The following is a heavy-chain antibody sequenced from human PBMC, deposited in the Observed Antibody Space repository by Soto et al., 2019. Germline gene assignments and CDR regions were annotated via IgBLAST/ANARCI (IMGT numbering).Heavy chain of an antibody. CDR3: ARVVVVVPAAIKGWFDP. CDR1: GGSIISGGYY. V-gene: IGHV4-31*03. D-gene: IGHD2-2*02. Sequence: PSETLSLTCTVSGGSIISGGYYWSWIRQHPGKGLEWIGYIYYNGSPYYNPSLKSRVTISLDTSKNQFSMNLRSETAADTAVYYCARVVVVVPAAIKGWFDPWGQGTLVTVSS. CDR2: IYYNGSP. J-gene: IGHJ5*02.